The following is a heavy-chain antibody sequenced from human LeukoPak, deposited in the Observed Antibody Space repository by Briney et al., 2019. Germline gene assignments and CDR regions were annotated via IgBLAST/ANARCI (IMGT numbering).Heavy chain of an antibody. CDR2: ISAYNGNT. CDR3: ARWAFGVSSTPFDY. V-gene: IGHV1-18*01. J-gene: IGHJ4*02. CDR1: GYTFTSYG. D-gene: IGHD3-10*01. Sequence: ASVKLSCKASGYTFTSYGISWVRQAPGQGLEWMGWISAYNGNTNYAQKLQGRVTMTTDTSTSTAYMELRSLRSDDTAVYYCARWAFGVSSTPFDYWGQGTLVTVSS.